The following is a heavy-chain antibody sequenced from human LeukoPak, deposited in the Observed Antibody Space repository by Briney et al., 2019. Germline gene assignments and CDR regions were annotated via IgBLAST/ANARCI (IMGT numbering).Heavy chain of an antibody. CDR3: GRTLNGVPDY. CDR1: GFTFSSYS. CDR2: ISSSSSYI. D-gene: IGHD2-8*01. V-gene: IGHV3-21*01. J-gene: IGHJ4*02. Sequence: PGGSLRLSCAASGFTFSSYSMNWVRQAPGKGLEWVSSISSSSSYIYYADSVKGRFTISRDNAKTSLFLQMNSLAADDTAVYYCGRTLNGVPDYWGQGTLVTVSS.